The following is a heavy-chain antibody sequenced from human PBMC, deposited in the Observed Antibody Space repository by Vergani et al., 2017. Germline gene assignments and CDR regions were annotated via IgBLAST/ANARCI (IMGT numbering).Heavy chain of an antibody. J-gene: IGHJ4*02. Sequence: EVQLLESGGGLVQPGGSLRLSCAASGFTFSSYAMSWVRQAPGKGLEWVSAISGSGGSTYYAGSVKGRFTISRDKSKNTLYLQMNSLGAEDTAVYYCAKYGMTTVTTLGYWGQGTLVTVSS. CDR1: GFTFSSYA. CDR3: AKYGMTTVTTLGY. CDR2: ISGSGGST. D-gene: IGHD4-17*01. V-gene: IGHV3-23*01.